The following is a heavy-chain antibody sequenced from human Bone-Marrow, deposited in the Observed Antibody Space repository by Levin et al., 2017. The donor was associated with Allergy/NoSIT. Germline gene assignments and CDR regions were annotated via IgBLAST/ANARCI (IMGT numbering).Heavy chain of an antibody. J-gene: IGHJ5*01. V-gene: IGHV1-8*01. CDR2: MNPNSGNT. D-gene: IGHD2-15*01. CDR3: AKFRCSGGRCPKDNWFDS. Sequence: PLASVKVSCKASGYTFSSYDINWVRQATGQGLEWMGWMNPNSGNTGYAQKFQGRVTMTRNTSTTTAYMELSSLRSEDTAVYYCAKFRCSGGRCPKDNWFDSWGQGTLGTVSP. CDR1: GYTFSSYD.